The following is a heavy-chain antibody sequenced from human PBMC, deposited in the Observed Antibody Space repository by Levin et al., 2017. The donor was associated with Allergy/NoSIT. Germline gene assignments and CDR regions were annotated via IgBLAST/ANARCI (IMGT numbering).Heavy chain of an antibody. CDR1: GFTFSSYG. Sequence: LPGGSLRLSCAASGFTFSSYGMHWVRQAPGKGLEWVAVISYDGSNKYYADSVKGRFTISRDNSKNTLYLQMNSLRAEDTAVYYCAKVSGDYDDSSSVDYWGQGTLVTVSS. CDR2: ISYDGSNK. J-gene: IGHJ4*02. CDR3: AKVSGDYDDSSSVDY. D-gene: IGHD4-17*01. V-gene: IGHV3-30*18.